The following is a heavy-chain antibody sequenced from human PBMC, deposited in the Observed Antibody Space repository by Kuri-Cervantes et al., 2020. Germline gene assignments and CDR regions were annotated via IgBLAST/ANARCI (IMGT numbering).Heavy chain of an antibody. CDR3: ARDGGSGSYYIAYYYYGMDV. CDR2: IKCDGSEK. J-gene: IGHJ6*02. V-gene: IGHV3-52*01. D-gene: IGHD3-10*01. CDR1: GFTFSSSW. Sequence: GESLKISCAASGFTFSSSWMHWVCRAPEKGLEWVADIKCDGSEKYYVDSVKGRFTISRDNAKNSLYLQMNSLRAEDTAVYYCARDGGSGSYYIAYYYYGMDVWGQGTTVTVSS.